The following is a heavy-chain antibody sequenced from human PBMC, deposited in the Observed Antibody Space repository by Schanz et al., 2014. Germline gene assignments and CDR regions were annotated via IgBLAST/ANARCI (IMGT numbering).Heavy chain of an antibody. CDR1: GFTFSSYR. J-gene: IGHJ4*02. D-gene: IGHD2-2*01. CDR2: IRYDGITK. CDR3: AREDGTSNTRCFDY. Sequence: QVQLVESGGCVVQPGGSLRLSCVASGFTFSSYRMHWVRQAPGKGLEWVALIRYDGITKYYLDSVKGRFTISRDESKNTLYLQMNSLRAEDTAVYYCAREDGTSNTRCFDYWGQGALVTVSS. V-gene: IGHV3-30*02.